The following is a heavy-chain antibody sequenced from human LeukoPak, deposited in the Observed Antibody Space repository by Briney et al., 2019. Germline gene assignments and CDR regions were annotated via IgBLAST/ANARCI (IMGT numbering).Heavy chain of an antibody. D-gene: IGHD4-17*01. Sequence: GGSLRLSCAASGFTFSDYYMSWIRQAPGKGLEWVSYISSSGSTIYYADSVKGRFTISRDNAKNSLYLQMNSLRAEDTAVYYCARYGTHYYYYYYMDVWGKGTTVTVSS. CDR1: GFTFSDYY. V-gene: IGHV3-11*04. J-gene: IGHJ6*03. CDR2: ISSSGSTI. CDR3: ARYGTHYYYYYYMDV.